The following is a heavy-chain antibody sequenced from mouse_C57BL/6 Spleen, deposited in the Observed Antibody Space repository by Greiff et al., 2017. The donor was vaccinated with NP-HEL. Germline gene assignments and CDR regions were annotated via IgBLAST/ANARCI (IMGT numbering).Heavy chain of an antibody. CDR1: GYTFTSYW. J-gene: IGHJ2*01. CDR2: IYPSDSET. V-gene: IGHV1-61*01. D-gene: IGHD2-3*01. Sequence: QVQLQQPGAELVRPGSSVKLSCKASGYTFTSYWMDWVKQRPGQGLEWIGNIYPSDSETHYNQKFKDKATLTVDKSSSTAYMQLSSLTSEDSAVYYCAREDGYYPFDDWGQGTTLTVSS. CDR3: AREDGYYPFDD.